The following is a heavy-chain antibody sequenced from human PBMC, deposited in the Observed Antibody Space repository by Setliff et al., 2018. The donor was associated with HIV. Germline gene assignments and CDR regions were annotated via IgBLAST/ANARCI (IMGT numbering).Heavy chain of an antibody. CDR2: INQDGSEK. V-gene: IGHV3-7*03. D-gene: IGHD2-8*01. Sequence: HPGGSLRLSCAASGFSFSSYYMSWVRQAPGKGLEWVANINQDGSEKYYVDSVKGRFTISRDNAKKSLYLQMNSLRAEDTAIYYCAALSVRTNPVYGVISTRFDPWGQGSLVTVSS. CDR1: GFSFSSYY. CDR3: AALSVRTNPVYGVISTRFDP. J-gene: IGHJ5*02.